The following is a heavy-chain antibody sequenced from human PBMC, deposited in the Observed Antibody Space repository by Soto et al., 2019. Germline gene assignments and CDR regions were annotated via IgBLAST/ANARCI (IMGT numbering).Heavy chain of an antibody. CDR2: ISYDGSNK. V-gene: IGHV3-30*18. D-gene: IGHD3-22*01. J-gene: IGHJ6*02. CDR3: AKDPGYYDSSGWDYYYYGMDV. CDR1: GFTFSSYG. Sequence: SLRLSFAASGFTFSSYGMHWVRQAPGKGLEWVAVISYDGSNKYYADSVKGRFTISRDNSKNTLYLQMNSLRAEDTAVYYCAKDPGYYDSSGWDYYYYGMDVWGQGTTVTVSS.